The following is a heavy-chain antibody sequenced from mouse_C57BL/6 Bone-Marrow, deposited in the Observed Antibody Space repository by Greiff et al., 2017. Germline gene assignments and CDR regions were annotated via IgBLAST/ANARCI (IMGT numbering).Heavy chain of an antibody. J-gene: IGHJ2*01. D-gene: IGHD1-1*01. CDR3: ARTEIHYYGSSFYYFDY. CDR1: GYTFTSYW. CDR2: IYPGSGST. V-gene: IGHV1-55*01. Sequence: QVQLQQPGAELVKPGASVKMSCKASGYTFTSYWITWVKQRPGQGLEWIGDIYPGSGSTNYNEKFKSKATLTVDTSSSTAYMQLSSLTSEDSAVYYCARTEIHYYGSSFYYFDYWGQGTTLTVSS.